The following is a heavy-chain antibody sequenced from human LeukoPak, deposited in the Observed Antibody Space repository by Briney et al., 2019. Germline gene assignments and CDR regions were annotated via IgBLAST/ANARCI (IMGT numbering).Heavy chain of an antibody. CDR2: IYYTGST. Sequence: PSETLSLTCSVSGASISGGTYYWGWIRQPPGKGLEWIGSIYYTGSTYDNPSLKSRVTISVDTSKNQYSLKLSSVTAADTAVYYCARRGGSGRAFDYWGQGTLVTVSS. CDR3: ARRGGSGRAFDY. J-gene: IGHJ4*02. CDR1: GASISGGTYY. V-gene: IGHV4-39*01. D-gene: IGHD1-26*01.